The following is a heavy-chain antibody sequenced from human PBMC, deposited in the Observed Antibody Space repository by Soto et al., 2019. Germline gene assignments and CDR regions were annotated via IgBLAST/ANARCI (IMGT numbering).Heavy chain of an antibody. D-gene: IGHD3-3*01. V-gene: IGHV4-61*01. Sequence: SETLSLTCTVSGGSVSSESHYWSWIRQTPGKGLEWIGYIYYTGSTNYNPSLKGRVTMSVDTSRDQVSLRLRSVTRADTAVYYCARDQYGFRSGSYYYAMEVWGQGTKVTVSS. CDR3: ARDQYGFRSGSYYYAMEV. CDR2: IYYTGST. CDR1: GGSVSSESHY. J-gene: IGHJ6*02.